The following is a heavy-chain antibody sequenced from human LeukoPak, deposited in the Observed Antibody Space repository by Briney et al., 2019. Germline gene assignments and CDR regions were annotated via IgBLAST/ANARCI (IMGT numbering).Heavy chain of an antibody. CDR1: GFTFSSYG. CDR2: IWYDGSNK. Sequence: GRSLRLSCAASGFTFSSYGMHWVRQAPGEGLEWVAVIWYDGSNKYYADSVKGRFTISRDNSKNTLYLQMNSLRAEDTAVYYCAKVAVASSVIWGQGTLVTVSS. D-gene: IGHD6-19*01. V-gene: IGHV3-33*06. J-gene: IGHJ4*02. CDR3: AKVAVASSVI.